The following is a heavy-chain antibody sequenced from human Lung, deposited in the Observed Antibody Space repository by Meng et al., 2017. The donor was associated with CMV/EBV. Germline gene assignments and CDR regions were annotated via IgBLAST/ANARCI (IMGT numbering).Heavy chain of an antibody. CDR1: GGSISSSSYY. D-gene: IGHD2-2*01. V-gene: IGHV4-39*07. J-gene: IGHJ6*02. CDR2: IYYSGST. CDR3: ARDGGKYRSSTSCKSKYYYYGMDV. Sequence: SETLSLTCTVSGGSISSSSYYWGWIRQPPGKGLEWIGSIYYSGSTYYNPSLKSRVTISVDTSKNQFSLKLSSVTAADTAVYYCARDGGKYRSSTSCKSKYYYYGMDVWGQGTTVTVSS.